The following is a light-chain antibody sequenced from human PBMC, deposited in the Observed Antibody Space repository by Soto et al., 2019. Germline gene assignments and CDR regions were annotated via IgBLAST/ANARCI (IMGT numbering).Light chain of an antibody. Sequence: QSVLTQPPSASGTPGQRVTISCSGSSSNIGSNTVNRYQQLPGTAPKLLIYSNNQRPSGVPDRFSGSKSGTSASLAISGLQSEDEADYYCAAWDDSLNGPLFGGGNKLTVL. CDR3: AAWDDSLNGPL. V-gene: IGLV1-44*01. CDR1: SSNIGSNT. CDR2: SNN. J-gene: IGLJ2*01.